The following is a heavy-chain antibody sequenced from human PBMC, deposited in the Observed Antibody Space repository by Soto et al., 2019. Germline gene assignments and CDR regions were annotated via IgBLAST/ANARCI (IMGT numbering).Heavy chain of an antibody. D-gene: IGHD6-13*01. CDR3: ARAISSSWSYFDY. V-gene: IGHV3-23*01. CDR1: GFTFNNYA. J-gene: IGHJ4*02. Sequence: GGSLRLSCAASGFTFNNYAMSWVRQAPGRGLEWVSAIIGSGNIIHYADSVKGRFTISRDNSKNTLYLQMSSLRAEDTAVYYCARAISSSWSYFDYWGQGTLVTSPQ. CDR2: IIGSGNII.